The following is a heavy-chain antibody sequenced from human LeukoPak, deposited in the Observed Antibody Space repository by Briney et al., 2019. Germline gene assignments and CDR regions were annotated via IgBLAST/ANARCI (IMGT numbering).Heavy chain of an antibody. J-gene: IGHJ5*02. V-gene: IGHV4-59*01. CDR1: GGSIRSYY. Sequence: SETLSLTCTVSGGSIRSYYWSWIRQPPGKGLEWIGYIYYSGSTNYNPSLKSRVTISVDTSKNQFSLKLSSVTASETAVYYCATDKGYRQWFDPWGQGTLVTVSS. CDR3: ATDKGYRQWFDP. CDR2: IYYSGST. D-gene: IGHD5-24*01.